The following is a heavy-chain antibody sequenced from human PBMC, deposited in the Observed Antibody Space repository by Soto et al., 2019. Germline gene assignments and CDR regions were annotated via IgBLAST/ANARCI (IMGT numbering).Heavy chain of an antibody. Sequence: TSEILSLTCTVSGGSVSSTKYYWDWIRQPPGKGLEWIGSIYYSGNTNYNSSLKSRVTMSVDTSKNQFSLKLRSVTAADTDVYYCVGSFYDWFDPWGQGTQVNVSS. CDR3: VGSFYDWFDP. CDR1: GGSVSSTKYY. J-gene: IGHJ5*02. V-gene: IGHV4-39*01. CDR2: IYYSGNT. D-gene: IGHD4-17*01.